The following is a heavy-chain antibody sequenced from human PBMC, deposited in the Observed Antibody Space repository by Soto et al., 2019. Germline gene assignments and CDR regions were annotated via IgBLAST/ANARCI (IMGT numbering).Heavy chain of an antibody. CDR2: IIPVFGRA. CDR3: ARDNFGVKFFDV. Sequence: SVKVSCKAPGGTFSSHGITWVRQAPGQGLEWMGGIIPVFGRATYAQKFQGRVTIIADESTSTAYMELSSLRSEDTAVYDCARDNFGVKFFDVWGRGTLVTVSS. V-gene: IGHV1-69*13. CDR1: GGTFSSHG. D-gene: IGHD3-16*01. J-gene: IGHJ2*01.